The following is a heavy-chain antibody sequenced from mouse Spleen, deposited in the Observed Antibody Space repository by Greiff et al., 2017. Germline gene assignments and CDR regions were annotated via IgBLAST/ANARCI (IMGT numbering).Heavy chain of an antibody. J-gene: IGHJ3*01. CDR1: GYTFTSYG. Sequence: VQLQQSGAELARPGASVKLSCKASGYTFTSYGISWVKQRTGQGLEWIGEIYPRSGNTYYNEKFKGKATLTADKSSSTAYMELRSLTSEDSAVYFCARSTGLRPRLAYWGQGTLVTVSA. D-gene: IGHD2-4*01. CDR2: IYPRSGNT. CDR3: ARSTGLRPRLAY. V-gene: IGHV1-81*01.